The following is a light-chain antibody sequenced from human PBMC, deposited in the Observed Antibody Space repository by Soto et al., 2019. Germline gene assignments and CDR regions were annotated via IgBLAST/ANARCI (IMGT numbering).Light chain of an antibody. V-gene: IGKV3-11*01. Sequence: ENVLTQFQGTLSLSPGDRAALSSSASQSLSSDSLAWYQQKPGQAPRLLIYDASNRATGIPARFSGSGSGTDFTLTISSLEPEDFAVYYCQQRSNWPPTFGQGTRLEIK. CDR1: QSLSSD. CDR2: DAS. J-gene: IGKJ5*01. CDR3: QQRSNWPPT.